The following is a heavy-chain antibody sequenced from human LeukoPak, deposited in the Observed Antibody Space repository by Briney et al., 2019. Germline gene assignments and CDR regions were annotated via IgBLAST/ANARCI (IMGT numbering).Heavy chain of an antibody. Sequence: GGSLRLSCAASGFTFSNYWMCWVRQAPGKGPEWMGNIKEDGSETYYVDSVKGRFTISRDNAQNSLYLHMHSLRVEDTAVYYCARDPYVSNFDYWGQGTLVTVSS. CDR3: ARDPYVSNFDY. CDR2: IKEDGSET. D-gene: IGHD3-10*02. J-gene: IGHJ4*02. V-gene: IGHV3-7*03. CDR1: GFTFSNYW.